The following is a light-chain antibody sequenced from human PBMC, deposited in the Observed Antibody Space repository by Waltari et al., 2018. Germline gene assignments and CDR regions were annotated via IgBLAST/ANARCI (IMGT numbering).Light chain of an antibody. V-gene: IGKV1-39*01. CDR1: QSISSY. Sequence: DIQMTQSPSSLSASVGDRVTITCRASQSISSYLNWYQQKPGKAPKLRIYAASSLQSGVPSRFSGSGSATDFTLTISSLQPEDFATYYCQQSYSTPLTFGGGTKVEIK. J-gene: IGKJ4*01. CDR2: AAS. CDR3: QQSYSTPLT.